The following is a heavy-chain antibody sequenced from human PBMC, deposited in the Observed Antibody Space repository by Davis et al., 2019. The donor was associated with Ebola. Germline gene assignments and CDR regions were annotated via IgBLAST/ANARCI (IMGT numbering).Heavy chain of an antibody. CDR3: ARGGDYNWFDP. V-gene: IGHV1-18*01. J-gene: IGHJ5*02. CDR2: ISPYNGNT. D-gene: IGHD4-17*01. CDR1: GYTFTSYD. Sequence: AASVKVSCKASGYTFTSYDINWVRQATGQGLDWMGWISPYNGNTNYAQKIQGRVTMTTDTSTSTAYMELRSLRSDDTAVYYCARGGDYNWFDPWGQGTLVTVSS.